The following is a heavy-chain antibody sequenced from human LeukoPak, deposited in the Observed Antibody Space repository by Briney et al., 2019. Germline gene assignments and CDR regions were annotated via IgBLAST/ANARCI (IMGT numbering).Heavy chain of an antibody. CDR2: IKQDGSKK. CDR1: GFPFSSYW. V-gene: IGHV3-7*04. D-gene: IGHD5-24*01. Sequence: GGSLRLSCVASGFPFSSYWMTWVSQAPGKGLEWVANIKQDGSKKSYVDSVKGRFTISRDNAKNSLYLQMNSPRAEDTAIYYCTRVGYIDEGIDYWGQGTLVTVSS. J-gene: IGHJ4*02. CDR3: TRVGYIDEGIDY.